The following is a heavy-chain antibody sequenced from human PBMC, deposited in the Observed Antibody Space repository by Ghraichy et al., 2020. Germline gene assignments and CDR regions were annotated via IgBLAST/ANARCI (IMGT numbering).Heavy chain of an antibody. CDR3: AKGGYSHAMDV. CDR1: GFTLRAYW. Sequence: WGSLRLSCAASGFTLRAYWMYWVRQVPGRGLEWVSGVDNYGSETTYADSVKGRFTISRDNAQNMVYLQMSSLRVEDTAVYYWAKGGYSHAMDVWGQGTTVTVSS. CDR2: VDNYGSET. J-gene: IGHJ6*02. D-gene: IGHD2-15*01. V-gene: IGHV3-74*01.